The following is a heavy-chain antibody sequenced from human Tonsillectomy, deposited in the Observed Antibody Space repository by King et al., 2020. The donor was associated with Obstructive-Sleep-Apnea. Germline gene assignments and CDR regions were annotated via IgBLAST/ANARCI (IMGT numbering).Heavy chain of an antibody. CDR2: IYYTGIT. J-gene: IGHJ6*02. CDR3: ARNTEHYYYYGMDV. V-gene: IGHV4-59*08. Sequence: QLQESGPGLVKPSETLSLTCTVSGDSISRYYWSWIRQPPGKGLEWIGYIYYTGITKYNPSLKSRVTISVDTAKNPFSLKLSSVTAADTAVYYCARNTEHYYYYGMDVWGQGTTVTVSS. CDR1: GDSISRYY. D-gene: IGHD1-26*01.